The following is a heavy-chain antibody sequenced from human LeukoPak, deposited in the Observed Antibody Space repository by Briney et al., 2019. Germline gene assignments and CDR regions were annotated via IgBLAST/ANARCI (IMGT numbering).Heavy chain of an antibody. CDR3: ARETYCGGDCYSGFDY. CDR1: GGSISSYF. Sequence: SETLSLTCTVSGGSISSYFWSWIRQPPGKGLEWIGYIYYSGSANYNPSLKSRLTISVDTSKNQFSLKLSSVTAADTAVYYCARETYCGGDCYSGFDYWGQGTLVTVSS. J-gene: IGHJ4*02. V-gene: IGHV4-59*01. CDR2: IYYSGSA. D-gene: IGHD2-21*02.